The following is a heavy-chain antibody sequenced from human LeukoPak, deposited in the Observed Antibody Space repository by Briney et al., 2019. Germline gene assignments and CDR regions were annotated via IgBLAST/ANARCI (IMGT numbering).Heavy chain of an antibody. J-gene: IGHJ4*02. CDR3: AREDDFDAFAY. D-gene: IGHD3-9*01. Sequence: PGGSLRLSYAASGFIFSSHTMNWVRQAPGKGLEWVSYISSDGSTIYYADSMKGRFTISRDNAKNSLYLQMNSLRAEDTAVYYCAREDDFDAFAYWGQGTLVTVSS. CDR2: ISSDGSTI. CDR1: GFIFSSHT. V-gene: IGHV3-48*01.